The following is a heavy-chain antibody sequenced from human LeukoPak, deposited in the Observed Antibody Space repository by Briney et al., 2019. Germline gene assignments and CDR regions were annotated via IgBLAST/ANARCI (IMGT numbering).Heavy chain of an antibody. CDR1: GFTFSSYS. J-gene: IGHJ4*02. CDR3: ARSYSSSWYSDY. Sequence: GXSLRLSCAASGFTFSSYSMNWVRQAPGKGLEWVSSISSSSSYIYYADSVKGRFTISRDNAKNSLYLQMNSLRAEDTAVYYCARSYSSSWYSDYWGQGTLVTVSS. V-gene: IGHV3-21*01. CDR2: ISSSSSYI. D-gene: IGHD6-13*01.